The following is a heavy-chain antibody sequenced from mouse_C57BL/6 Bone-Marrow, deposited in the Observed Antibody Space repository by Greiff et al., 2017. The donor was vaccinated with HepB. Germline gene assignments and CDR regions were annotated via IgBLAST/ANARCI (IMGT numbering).Heavy chain of an antibody. J-gene: IGHJ3*01. CDR1: GYKFTDYY. CDR2: INPYNGGT. D-gene: IGHD2-4*01. CDR3: ARGDYGAY. Sequence: VQLKESGPVLVKPGASVKMSCKASGYKFTDYYMNWVKQSHGKSLEWIGVINPYNGGTSYNQKFKGKATLTVDKSSSTAYMELNSLTSEDSAVYYCARGDYGAYWGQGTLVTVSA. V-gene: IGHV1-19*01.